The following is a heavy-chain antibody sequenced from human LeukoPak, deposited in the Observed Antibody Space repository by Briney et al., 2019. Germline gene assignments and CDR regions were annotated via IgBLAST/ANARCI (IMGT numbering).Heavy chain of an antibody. V-gene: IGHV3-23*01. D-gene: IGHD2-21*02. CDR3: AKGPVVTATYNWFDP. CDR1: GFTFNTYS. J-gene: IGHJ5*02. CDR2: ISGGGGTT. Sequence: GGPLRLSCAASGFTFNTYSMSWVRQAPGKGLDWVSVISGGGGTTYYADSVKGRFTISRDNSKNTLNLQMNSLRVEDTAVYYCAKGPVVTATYNWFDPWGQGALVTVSS.